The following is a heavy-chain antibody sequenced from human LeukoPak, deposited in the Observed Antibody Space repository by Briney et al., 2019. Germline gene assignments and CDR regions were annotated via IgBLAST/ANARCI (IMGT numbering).Heavy chain of an antibody. CDR3: AKSYYYDSRGSYYLGY. V-gene: IGHV3-23*01. CDR1: GFTFSSYA. D-gene: IGHD3-22*01. Sequence: GGSLRLSCAASGFTFSSYAMSWVRQAPGEGLEWVTGISTGGSTYYLDSVKGRFTISRNNSKNTLYLQMNSLRADDTAVYYCAKSYYYDSRGSYYLGYWGQGTLVTVSS. J-gene: IGHJ4*02. CDR2: ISTGGST.